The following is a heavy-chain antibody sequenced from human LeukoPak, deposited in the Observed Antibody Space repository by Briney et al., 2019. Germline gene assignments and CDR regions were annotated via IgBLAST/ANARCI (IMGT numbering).Heavy chain of an antibody. CDR3: ARVDPGSYLMFYYVDF. J-gene: IGHJ4*02. D-gene: IGHD3-10*01. CDR2: ISTSSSYI. CDR1: GFTFSNHN. V-gene: IGHV3-21*01. Sequence: GGSLRLSCAASGFTFSNHNMNWVRQAPGKGLEWVSSISTSSSYIYYADSVKGRFTISRDNAKNSLYLQMNSLRAEDTAVYYCARVDPGSYLMFYYVDFWGQGTRVTVSS.